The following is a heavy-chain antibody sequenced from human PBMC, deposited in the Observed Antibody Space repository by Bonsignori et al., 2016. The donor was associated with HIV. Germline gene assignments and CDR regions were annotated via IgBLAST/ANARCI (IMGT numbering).Heavy chain of an antibody. D-gene: IGHD3-3*01. CDR2: IYYSGST. CDR1: GGSISSYY. J-gene: IGHJ6*03. CDR3: ARGQSYYDFSSGYYYYYYMDV. V-gene: IGHV4-59*01. Sequence: GSLRLSCTVSGGSISSYYWSWIRQPPGKGLEWIGYIYYSGSTNYSPSLKSRVTISVDTSKNQFSLNLSSVTAADTAVYYCARGQSYYDFSSGYYYYYYMDVWGKGTTVTVSS.